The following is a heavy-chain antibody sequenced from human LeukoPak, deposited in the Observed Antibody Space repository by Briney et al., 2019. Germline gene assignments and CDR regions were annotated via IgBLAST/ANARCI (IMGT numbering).Heavy chain of an antibody. CDR2: IYSGGST. CDR1: GFTVSSNY. V-gene: IGHV3-66*01. CDR3: AKDQVAVAQFS. D-gene: IGHD6-19*01. J-gene: IGHJ5*02. Sequence: GGSLRLSCAASGFTVSSNYMSWVRQAPGKGLEWVSVIYSGGSTYYADSVKGRFTISRDNSRNTLYLQMNSLRAEDTAVYYCAKDQVAVAQFSWGQGTLVTVSS.